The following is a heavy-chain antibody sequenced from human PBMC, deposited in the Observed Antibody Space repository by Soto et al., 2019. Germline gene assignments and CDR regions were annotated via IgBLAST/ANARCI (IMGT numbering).Heavy chain of an antibody. CDR2: TYYRSKWYN. J-gene: IGHJ6*02. D-gene: IGHD1-26*01. CDR3: ARDRRYVQAPGGTESDYYGMDV. V-gene: IGHV6-1*01. CDR1: GDSVSSNSAA. Sequence: QSQTLSLTCAISGDSVSSNSAAWNWIRQSPSRGLEWLGRTYYRSKWYNDYAVSVKSRITINPDTSKNTFSLKLNSVTPEDTAVYYCARDRRYVQAPGGTESDYYGMDVWGQGTTVTVSS.